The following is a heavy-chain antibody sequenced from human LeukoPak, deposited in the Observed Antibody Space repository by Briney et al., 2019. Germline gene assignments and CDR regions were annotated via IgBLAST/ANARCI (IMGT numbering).Heavy chain of an antibody. CDR1: GGSISSSSYY. Sequence: SETLSLTCTVSGGSISSSSYYWGWIRQPPGKGLEWIGSIYYSGSTYSNPSLKSRVTISVDTSKNQFSLKLSSVTAADTAVYYCARHVSKIVVVPATTTRTYYYYYMDVWGKGTTLTVSS. CDR2: IYYSGST. V-gene: IGHV4-39*01. J-gene: IGHJ6*03. CDR3: ARHVSKIVVVPATTTRTYYYYYMDV. D-gene: IGHD2-2*01.